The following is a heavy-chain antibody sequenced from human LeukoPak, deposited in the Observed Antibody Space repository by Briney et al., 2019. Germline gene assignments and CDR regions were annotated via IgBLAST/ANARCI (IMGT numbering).Heavy chain of an antibody. D-gene: IGHD3/OR15-3a*01. V-gene: IGHV3-23*01. J-gene: IGHJ4*02. CDR2: ISDSGGST. Sequence: GGSLRLSCAVSGLTLSNYGMSWVRQAPGKGLEWVAGISDSGGSTNYADSVKGRFTISRDNPKNTLYLQMNSLRAEDTAVYFCAKRGVVIRVILVGFNKEAYYFESWGQGALVTVSS. CDR3: AKRGVVIRVILVGFNKEAYYFES. CDR1: GLTLSNYG.